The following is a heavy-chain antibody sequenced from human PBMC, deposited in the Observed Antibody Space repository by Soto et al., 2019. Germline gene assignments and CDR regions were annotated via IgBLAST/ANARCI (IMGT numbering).Heavy chain of an antibody. CDR1: DGSISSGGYY. CDR3: ASWAGSQGRGFDP. V-gene: IGHV4-61*08. CDR2: IYYSGST. D-gene: IGHD7-27*01. J-gene: IGHJ5*02. Sequence: SEPLSHTCTVSDGSISSGGYYWSWIRQHPGKGLEWIGYIYYSGSTNYNPSLKSRVTRPVDTSKNQFSLKLSSVAAADTAVYYCASWAGSQGRGFDPCGQGTLLTVCS.